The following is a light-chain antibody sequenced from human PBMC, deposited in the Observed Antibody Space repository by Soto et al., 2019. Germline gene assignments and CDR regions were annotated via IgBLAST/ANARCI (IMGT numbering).Light chain of an antibody. CDR1: SGHSSYI. CDR2: LEGSGSY. CDR3: ETWDSNTHKVV. J-gene: IGLJ2*01. Sequence: QLVLTQSSSASASLGSSVKLTCTLSSGHSSYIIAWHQQQPGKAPRYLMKLEGSGSYNKGSGVPDRFSGSSSGADRYLTISNLQSEDEADYYCETWDSNTHKVVFGGGTKLTVL. V-gene: IGLV4-60*03.